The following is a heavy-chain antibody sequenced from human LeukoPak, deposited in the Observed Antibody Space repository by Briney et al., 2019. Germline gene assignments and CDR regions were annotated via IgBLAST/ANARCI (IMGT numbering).Heavy chain of an antibody. J-gene: IGHJ5*02. D-gene: IGHD6-13*01. CDR2: FVVGSNNT. CDR1: GFPLSSSA. CDR3: AAPYSTRWFDL. Sequence: SVKVSCKAAGFPLSSSAVQWVRQAGGQRLEWIGWFVVGSNNTNYAQKFQERVTITRDMSTSTAYMELSSLRSEDTAVYYCAAPYSTRWFDLWGRGTLVTVSS. V-gene: IGHV1-58*01.